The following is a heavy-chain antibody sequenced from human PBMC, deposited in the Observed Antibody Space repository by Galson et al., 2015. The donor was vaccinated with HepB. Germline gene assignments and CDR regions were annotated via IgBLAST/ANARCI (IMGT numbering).Heavy chain of an antibody. V-gene: IGHV3-48*02. Sequence: SLRLSCAASGFTFSRYTMNWVRQAPGKGLESVSYISSNGNTVFGADTVKGRFIISRDNAQNSLYLQMNSLRDEDTAVYYCARVHFGLESISGYWYFDLWGRGTLVTVSS. CDR2: ISSNGNTV. CDR1: GFTFSRYT. J-gene: IGHJ2*01. CDR3: ARVHFGLESISGYWYFDL. D-gene: IGHD3-10*01.